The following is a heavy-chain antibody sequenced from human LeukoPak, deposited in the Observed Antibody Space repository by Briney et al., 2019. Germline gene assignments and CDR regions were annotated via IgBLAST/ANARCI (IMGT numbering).Heavy chain of an antibody. Sequence: ASVKVSCKASGGTFSSYAISWVRQAPGQGLEWMGWISAYNGNTNYAQKLQSRVTMTTDTSTSTAYMELRSLRSDDTAVYYCARVAVAGTSNYDYWGQGTLVTVSS. J-gene: IGHJ4*02. D-gene: IGHD6-19*01. CDR2: ISAYNGNT. CDR1: GGTFSSYA. V-gene: IGHV1-18*01. CDR3: ARVAVAGTSNYDY.